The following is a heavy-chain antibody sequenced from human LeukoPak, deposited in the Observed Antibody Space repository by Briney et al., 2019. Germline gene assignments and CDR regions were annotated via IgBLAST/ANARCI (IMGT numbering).Heavy chain of an antibody. D-gene: IGHD3-10*01. CDR1: GFTFSSYS. J-gene: IGHJ4*02. Sequence: GGSLRLSCAASGFTFSSYSMNWVRQAPGKGLEWVSYISSSSSTIYYADSVKGRFTISRDDAKNSLYLQMNSLRVEDTAVYYCARDHGLLWFGAYPDYWGQGTLVTVSS. CDR3: ARDHGLLWFGAYPDY. V-gene: IGHV3-48*04. CDR2: ISSSSSTI.